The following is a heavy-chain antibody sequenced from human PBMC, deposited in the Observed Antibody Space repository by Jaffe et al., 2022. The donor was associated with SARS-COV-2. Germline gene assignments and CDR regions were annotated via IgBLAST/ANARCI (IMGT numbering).Heavy chain of an antibody. Sequence: QLQLQESGPGLVKPSETLSLTCTVSGGSISSSSYYWGWIRQPPGKGLEWIGSIYYSGSTYYNPSLKSRVTISVDTSKNQFSLKLSSVTAADTAVYYCARRTGGYCSSTSCSGFDYWGQGTLVTVSS. CDR1: GGSISSSSYY. CDR3: ARRTGGYCSSTSCSGFDY. V-gene: IGHV4-39*01. CDR2: IYYSGST. D-gene: IGHD2-2*03. J-gene: IGHJ4*02.